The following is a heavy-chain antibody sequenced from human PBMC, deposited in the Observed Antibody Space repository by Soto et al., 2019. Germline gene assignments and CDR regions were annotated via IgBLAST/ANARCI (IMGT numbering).Heavy chain of an antibody. J-gene: IGHJ4*02. Sequence: GSLRLSCTVSGGSISSSSYYWGWIRQPPGKGLEWIGSIYYSGSTYYNPSLKSRVTISVDTSKNQFPLKLSPVTAADTAVYYCARLDYYDSSGYYYFDYWGQGTLVTVSS. CDR2: IYYSGST. V-gene: IGHV4-39*01. CDR1: GGSISSSSYY. D-gene: IGHD3-22*01. CDR3: ARLDYYDSSGYYYFDY.